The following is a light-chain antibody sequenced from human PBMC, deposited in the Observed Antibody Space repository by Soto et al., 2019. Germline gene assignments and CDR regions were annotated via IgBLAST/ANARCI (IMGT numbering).Light chain of an antibody. J-gene: IGKJ2*01. CDR1: QNIRNY. Sequence: DIQMTQTTSSLSASVGDRVTITCRASQNIRNYLNWYQQKPGKAPKLLIYAASSLQSGVPSRFSGSGSGTDFTLTFSSLQPEDFATYYCQQSYSAPSTFGQGTKLEIK. CDR2: AAS. CDR3: QQSYSAPST. V-gene: IGKV1-39*01.